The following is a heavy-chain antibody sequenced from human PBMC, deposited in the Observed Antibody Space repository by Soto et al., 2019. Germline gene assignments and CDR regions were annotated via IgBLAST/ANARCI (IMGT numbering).Heavy chain of an antibody. CDR2: ISGSGGST. D-gene: IGHD3-10*01. CDR1: GFTFSSYA. CDR3: AKDITSGLLWFGEEYYFDY. V-gene: IGHV3-23*01. J-gene: IGHJ4*02. Sequence: EVQLLESGGGLVQPGGSLRLSCAASGFTFSSYAMSWVRQAPGKGLEWVSAISGSGGSTYYADPVKGRFTISRDNSKNTLYLQMNSLRAEDTAVYYCAKDITSGLLWFGEEYYFDYWGQGTLVTVSS.